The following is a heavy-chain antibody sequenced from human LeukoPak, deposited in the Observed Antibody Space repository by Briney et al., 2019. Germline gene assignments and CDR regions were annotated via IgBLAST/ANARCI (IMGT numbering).Heavy chain of an antibody. CDR2: IYTSGST. J-gene: IGHJ4*02. V-gene: IGHV4-4*07. Sequence: SETLSLTCTASGVSISSYYWSWIRQPAGKGLEWIGRIYTSGSTNYNPSLKSRVTMSVDTSKNQFSLKLSSVTAADTAVYYCAGSPDDYFDYWGQGTLVTVSS. CDR3: AGSPDDYFDY. CDR1: GVSISSYY.